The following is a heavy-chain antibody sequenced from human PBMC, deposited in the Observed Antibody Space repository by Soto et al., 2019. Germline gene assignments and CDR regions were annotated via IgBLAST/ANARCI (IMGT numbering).Heavy chain of an antibody. Sequence: GASVKVSCKASGGTFSSYAISWVQQAPGQGLEWMGGIIPIFGTANYAQKFQGRVTITADESTSTAYMELSSLRSEDTAVYYCARYNWNDGPFDYWGQGTLVTVS. D-gene: IGHD1-1*01. CDR1: GGTFSSYA. J-gene: IGHJ4*02. CDR2: IIPIFGTA. CDR3: ARYNWNDGPFDY. V-gene: IGHV1-69*13.